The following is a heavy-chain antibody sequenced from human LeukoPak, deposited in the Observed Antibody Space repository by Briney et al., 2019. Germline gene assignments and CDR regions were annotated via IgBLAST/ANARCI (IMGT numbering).Heavy chain of an antibody. CDR2: ISSSSSYI. CDR3: ARPYYDSSGYLADL. V-gene: IGHV3-21*01. Sequence: GGSLRLSCAASGFTFSSYSMNWVRQAPGKGLEWVSSISSSSSYIHYADSVKGRFTISRDNAKNSLYLQMNSLRAEDTAVYYCARPYYDSSGYLADLWGQGTLVTVSS. CDR1: GFTFSSYS. D-gene: IGHD3-22*01. J-gene: IGHJ5*02.